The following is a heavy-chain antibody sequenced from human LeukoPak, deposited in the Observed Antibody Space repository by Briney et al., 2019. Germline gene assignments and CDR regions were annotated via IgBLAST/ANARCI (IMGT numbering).Heavy chain of an antibody. CDR2: IYYSGST. J-gene: IGHJ4*01. CDR3: ASDKGYSKNYFDY. V-gene: IGHV4-39*01. D-gene: IGHD6-13*01. Sequence: SETLSLTCTVSGGSISTTGYYWAWIRQPPGKGLEWIASIYYSGSTYYNSSLKSRVTISVDTSRNQFSLKLSSVTAADTALYYCASDKGYSKNYFDYWGQGTLVTVSS. CDR1: GGSISTTGYY.